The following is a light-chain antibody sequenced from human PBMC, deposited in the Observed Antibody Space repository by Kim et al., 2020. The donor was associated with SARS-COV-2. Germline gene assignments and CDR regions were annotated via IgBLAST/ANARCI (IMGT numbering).Light chain of an antibody. Sequence: GQKVTISCSGRSYNIGNNYVSWYQQLPGAAPKLLIYDNDRRPSGIPDRFSGSKSGTSATLGITGLQTGDEADYYCGTWDTSLSAGVFGGGTKVTVL. CDR1: SYNIGNNY. CDR2: DND. V-gene: IGLV1-51*01. J-gene: IGLJ2*01. CDR3: GTWDTSLSAGV.